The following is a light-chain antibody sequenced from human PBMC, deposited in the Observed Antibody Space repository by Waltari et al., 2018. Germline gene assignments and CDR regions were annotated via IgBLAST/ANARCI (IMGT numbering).Light chain of an antibody. Sequence: QSALTQPRPVSGSPGQSVTISCTGTSSDVGGYNYVFWFQQHPGKAPKLMLHDVSKRPSGGPYRFSGSKSGNTASLTISGLQADDETDYYCCSYAGRYTWVFGGGTKLTVL. CDR3: CSYAGRYTWV. CDR1: SSDVGGYNY. V-gene: IGLV2-11*01. CDR2: DVS. J-gene: IGLJ3*02.